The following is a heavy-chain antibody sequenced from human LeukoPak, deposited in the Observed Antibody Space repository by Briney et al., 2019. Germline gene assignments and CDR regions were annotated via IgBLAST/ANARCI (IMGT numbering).Heavy chain of an antibody. D-gene: IGHD2-2*01. CDR2: ISWNSGSI. CDR3: AKEGVKCSSTSCYFSYYYYYYGMDV. V-gene: IGHV3-9*01. J-gene: IGHJ6*02. CDR1: GFTFDDYA. Sequence: GRSLRLSCAASGFTFDDYAMHWVRQAPGKGLEWVSGISWNSGSIGYADSVKGRFTISRDNAKNSLYLQMNSLRAEDTALYYCAKEGVKCSSTSCYFSYYYYYYGMDVWGQGTTVTVSS.